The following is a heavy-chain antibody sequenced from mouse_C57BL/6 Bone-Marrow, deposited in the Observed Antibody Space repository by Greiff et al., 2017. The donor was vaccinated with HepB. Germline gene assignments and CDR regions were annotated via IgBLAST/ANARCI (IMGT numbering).Heavy chain of an antibody. Sequence: VQLQESGPGLVQPSQSLSITCTVSGFSLTSYGVHWVRQSPGKGLEWLGVIWSGGSTDYNAAFISRLSISKDNSKSQVFFKMNSLQADDTAIYYCARSTTPHWYFDVWGTGTTVTVSS. CDR1: GFSLTSYG. J-gene: IGHJ1*03. CDR3: ARSTTPHWYFDV. D-gene: IGHD1-1*01. CDR2: IWSGGST. V-gene: IGHV2-2*01.